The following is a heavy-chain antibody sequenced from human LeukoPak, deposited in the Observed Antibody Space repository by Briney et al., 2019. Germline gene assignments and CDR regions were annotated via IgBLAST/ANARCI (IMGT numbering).Heavy chain of an antibody. CDR2: IYYSGST. V-gene: IGHV4-59*01. D-gene: IGHD2-2*01. J-gene: IGHJ4*02. Sequence: PSETLSLTCTVSGGSISGYYWSWIRQPPGKGLEWIGYIYYSGSTNYNPSLKSRVTISVDTSKNQFSLKLSSVTAADTAVYYCARQIVVVPAAGEAFDYWGQGTLVTVSS. CDR3: ARQIVVVPAAGEAFDY. CDR1: GGSISGYY.